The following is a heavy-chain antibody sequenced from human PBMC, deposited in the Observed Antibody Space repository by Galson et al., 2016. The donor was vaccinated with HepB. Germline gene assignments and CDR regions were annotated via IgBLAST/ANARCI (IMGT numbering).Heavy chain of an antibody. D-gene: IGHD3-9*01. CDR1: GGSISSYY. J-gene: IGHJ4*02. CDR3: ASHDDSDWDY. CDR2: IYYSGST. V-gene: IGHV4-59*08. Sequence: SETLSLTCTVSGGSISSYYWSWIRQPPGKGLEWIGYIYYSGSTYYSPSLSPSLKSRVTISVDTSKNQFSLKLRSVTAADTAVYYCASHDDSDWDYWGQGTLVTVSP.